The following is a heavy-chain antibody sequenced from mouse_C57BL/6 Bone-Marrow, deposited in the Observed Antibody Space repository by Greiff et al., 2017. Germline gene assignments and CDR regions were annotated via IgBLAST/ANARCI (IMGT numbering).Heavy chain of an antibody. CDR1: GFNIKDYY. J-gene: IGHJ4*01. Sequence: VQLQQSGAELVRPGASVKLSCTASGFNIKDYYMHWVKQRPEQGLEWIGWIDPENGDTEYASKFQGKATITADTSSNTAYLQLSSLTSEDTAVYYCTTDGYLYAMDYWGQGTSVTVSS. D-gene: IGHD2-2*01. CDR2: IDPENGDT. CDR3: TTDGYLYAMDY. V-gene: IGHV14-4*01.